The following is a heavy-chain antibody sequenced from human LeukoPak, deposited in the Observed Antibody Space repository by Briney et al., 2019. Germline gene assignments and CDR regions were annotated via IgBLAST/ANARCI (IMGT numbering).Heavy chain of an antibody. V-gene: IGHV5-51*01. CDR2: IYPGDSYT. CDR1: GYSFTSYW. Sequence: GESLKISCEGSGYSFTSYWIAWVRQMPGKGLEWMGIIYPGDSYTTYSPSFQGQVTISADKSISTAYLQWRSLKASDTAMYYCARRSGSDALDIWGQGTMVTVSS. J-gene: IGHJ3*02. CDR3: ARRSGSDALDI. D-gene: IGHD3-10*01.